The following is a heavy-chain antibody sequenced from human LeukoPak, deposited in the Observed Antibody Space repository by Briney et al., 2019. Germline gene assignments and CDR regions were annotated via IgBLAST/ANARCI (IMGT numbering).Heavy chain of an antibody. CDR2: IYSGGST. Sequence: GGSLRLSCAASGFTVSSNYMSWVRQAPGKGLEWVSVIYSGGSTYYADSVKGRFTISRDNSKNTLYLQMNSLRAEDTAVYYCARTYSNSSPFDYWGQGTLVPVSS. J-gene: IGHJ4*02. D-gene: IGHD6-6*01. V-gene: IGHV3-53*01. CDR1: GFTVSSNY. CDR3: ARTYSNSSPFDY.